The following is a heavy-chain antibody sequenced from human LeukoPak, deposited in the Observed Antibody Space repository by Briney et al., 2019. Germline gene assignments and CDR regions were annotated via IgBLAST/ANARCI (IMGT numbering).Heavy chain of an antibody. J-gene: IGHJ4*02. CDR2: IRYDGGTK. CDR1: GFTFSSYG. V-gene: IGHV3-30*02. Sequence: GGSLRLSCAASGFTFSSYGMHWVRQAPGKGLEWVAFIRYDGGTKYLADSVKGRFTISRGNSKNTLYLQMNSLRPEDTAVYYCAKDGGNYYVDYWGQGTLVTVSS. D-gene: IGHD1-26*01. CDR3: AKDGGNYYVDY.